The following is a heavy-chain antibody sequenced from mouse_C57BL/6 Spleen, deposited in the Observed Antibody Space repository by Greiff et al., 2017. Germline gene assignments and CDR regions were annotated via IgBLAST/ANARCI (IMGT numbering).Heavy chain of an antibody. CDR3: ARESDY. CDR2: INPNNGGT. V-gene: IGHV1-26*01. CDR1: GYTFTDYY. Sequence: EVQLQQSGPELVKPGASVKISCKASGYTFTDYYMNWVKQSHGKSLEWIGDINPNNGGTSYNQKFKGKAPLTVDKSSSTAYMELRSLTSEDSAVYYCARESDYWGQGTTLTVSS. J-gene: IGHJ2*01.